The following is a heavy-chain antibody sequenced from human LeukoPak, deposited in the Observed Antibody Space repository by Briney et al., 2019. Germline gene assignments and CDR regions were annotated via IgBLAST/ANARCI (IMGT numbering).Heavy chain of an antibody. J-gene: IGHJ1*01. CDR3: AKGGSSGWYAEYFQH. D-gene: IGHD6-19*01. CDR1: GFTLSSYG. V-gene: IGHV3-30*02. Sequence: PGGSLRLSCAASGFTLSSYGMHWVREAPGKGLEWVAFIRYDGSNKYYADSVKGRFTISRDNSKNTLYLQMNSLRAEDTAVYYCAKGGSSGWYAEYFQHWGQGNLVTVSS. CDR2: IRYDGSNK.